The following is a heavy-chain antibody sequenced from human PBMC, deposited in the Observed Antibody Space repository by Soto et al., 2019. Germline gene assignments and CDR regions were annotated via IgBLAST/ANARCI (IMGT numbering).Heavy chain of an antibody. CDR1: GFTFSNAW. CDR2: IKSKTDGGTT. Sequence: VGSLRLSCASSGFTFSNAWMSWVRQSPGKWLEWVGRIKSKTDGGTTDYAAPVKGRFTISRDDSKNTLYLQMNSLKTEDTAVYYCTTPPERYCSGGSCYSGRWGQGTLVIVSS. V-gene: IGHV3-15*01. J-gene: IGHJ4*02. CDR3: TTPPERYCSGGSCYSGR. D-gene: IGHD2-15*01.